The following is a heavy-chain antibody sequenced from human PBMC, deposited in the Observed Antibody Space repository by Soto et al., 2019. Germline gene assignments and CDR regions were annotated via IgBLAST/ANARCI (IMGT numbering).Heavy chain of an antibody. CDR3: ARDQLELPPGAVDY. V-gene: IGHV3-21*01. D-gene: IGHD1-7*01. CDR2: ISSSSSSYI. J-gene: IGHJ4*02. Sequence: VGSLRLSCAASGFTFSSYSMNWVRQAPGKGLEWVSSISSSSSSYIYYADSVKGRFTISRDNAKHSLYLQMNSLRAEDTAVYYCARDQLELPPGAVDYWGQGTLVTVSS. CDR1: GFTFSSYS.